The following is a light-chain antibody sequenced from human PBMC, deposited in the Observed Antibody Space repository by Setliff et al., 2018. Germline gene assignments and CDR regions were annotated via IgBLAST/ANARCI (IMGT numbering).Light chain of an antibody. V-gene: IGLV2-14*01. CDR3: LSYTSDTTHAV. Sequence: QSALAQPAAVSGSPGQSIAISCTGTSRDVGGYNFVSWYQQHPDKAPKLLIYDVTVRPSGVSDRFSGSKSGNTASLTISGLQVEDEADYYRLSYTSDTTHAVFGGGTKGTVL. CDR1: SRDVGGYNF. J-gene: IGLJ2*01. CDR2: DVT.